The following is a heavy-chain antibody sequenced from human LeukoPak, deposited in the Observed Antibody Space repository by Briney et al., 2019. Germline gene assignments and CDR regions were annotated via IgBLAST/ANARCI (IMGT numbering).Heavy chain of an antibody. Sequence: EASVKVSCKASGYTFTSYAMDWVRQAPGQRLEWMGWINTGNGDTKYSQKFQGRVTITRDTSASTAYMELSSLRSEDTAVYYCARDRTSYYDSRGYTFDYWGQGTLVIVSS. CDR2: INTGNGDT. V-gene: IGHV1-3*04. CDR3: ARDRTSYYDSRGYTFDY. CDR1: GYTFTSYA. J-gene: IGHJ4*02. D-gene: IGHD3-22*01.